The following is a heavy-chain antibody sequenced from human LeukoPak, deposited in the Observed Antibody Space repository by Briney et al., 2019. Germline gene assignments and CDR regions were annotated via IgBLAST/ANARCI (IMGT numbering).Heavy chain of an antibody. J-gene: IGHJ4*02. CDR1: GGTFISYA. V-gene: IGHV1-69*01. Sequence: SVKVSCKASGGTFISYAISWVRQAPGQGLEWMGGIIPIFGTANYAQKFQGRVTITADESTSTAYMELSSLRSEDTAVYYCASAKRPTMIVVVPEYYFDYWGQGTLVTVSS. D-gene: IGHD3-22*01. CDR3: ASAKRPTMIVVVPEYYFDY. CDR2: IIPIFGTA.